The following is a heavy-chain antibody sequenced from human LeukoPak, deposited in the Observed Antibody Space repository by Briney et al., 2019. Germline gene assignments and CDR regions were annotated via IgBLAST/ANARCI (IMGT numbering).Heavy chain of an antibody. CDR2: IIPIFGTA. CDR3: AREGYSYGLDY. Sequence: ASVKVSCKASGGTFSSYAISWVRQAPGQGLEWMGGIIPIFGTANYAQKFQGRVTITTDESTSTAYMELSSQRSEDTAVYYCAREGYSYGLDYWGQGTLVTVSS. CDR1: GGTFSSYA. J-gene: IGHJ4*02. D-gene: IGHD5-18*01. V-gene: IGHV1-69*05.